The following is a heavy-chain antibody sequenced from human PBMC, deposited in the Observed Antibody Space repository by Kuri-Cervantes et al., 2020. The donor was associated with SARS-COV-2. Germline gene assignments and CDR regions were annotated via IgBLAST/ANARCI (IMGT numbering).Heavy chain of an antibody. V-gene: IGHV4-39*07. D-gene: IGHD5-12*01. Sequence: SETLSLTCTVSGGSVSSGSYYWSWIRQPPGKGLEWIGEINHSGSTNYNPSLKSRVTISVDTSKNQFSLKLSSVTAADTAVYYCARFIVATIAPGEYYYYGMDVWGQGTTVTVSS. CDR1: GGSVSSGSYY. CDR2: INHSGST. J-gene: IGHJ6*02. CDR3: ARFIVATIAPGEYYYYGMDV.